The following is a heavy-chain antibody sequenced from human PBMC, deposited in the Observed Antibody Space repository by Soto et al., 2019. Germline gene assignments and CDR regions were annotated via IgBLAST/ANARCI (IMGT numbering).Heavy chain of an antibody. J-gene: IGHJ5*02. Sequence: QITLNESGPALVKPTQTLTLTCTFSGFSLTTSGVGVHWLRQPPGKALEWLAVIYGDDDKRYNPSLETRLTITKDTSKNQVVLTMTNMDPLDTATYYCAHTPSYSTIWYILDDWFDPWGQGTLVTVAS. CDR2: IYGDDDK. D-gene: IGHD6-13*01. CDR1: GFSLTTSGVG. CDR3: AHTPSYSTIWYILDDWFDP. V-gene: IGHV2-5*02.